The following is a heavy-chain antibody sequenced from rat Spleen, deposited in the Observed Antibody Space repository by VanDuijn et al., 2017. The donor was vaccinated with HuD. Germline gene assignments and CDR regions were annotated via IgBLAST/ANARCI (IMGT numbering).Heavy chain of an antibody. Sequence: VQLVESGGGLVQPGKSLKLSCSASGFTFSSYGMHWIRQAPGKGLDWVAYISSSSGTVYADAVKGRFTISRDNAKNTLYLQLNSLKSEDTAIYYCARKGLFDYWGQGVMVTVSS. CDR3: ARKGLFDY. CDR2: ISSSSGT. V-gene: IGHV5-62*01. J-gene: IGHJ2*01. CDR1: GFTFSSYG.